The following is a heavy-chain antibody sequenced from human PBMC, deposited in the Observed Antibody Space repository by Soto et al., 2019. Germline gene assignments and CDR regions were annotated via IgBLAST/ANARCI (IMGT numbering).Heavy chain of an antibody. CDR1: GFTFSSYA. CDR3: AKQTTGWYFDL. CDR2: ISGSGGST. J-gene: IGHJ2*01. V-gene: IGHV3-23*01. Sequence: GGSLRLSCAASGFTFSSYAMNWVRQAPGKGLEWVSVISGSGGSTYYADSVKGRFTISRDNSKNTLYLQMNSLRAEDTAVYYCAKQTTGWYFDLWGRGTLVTVSS.